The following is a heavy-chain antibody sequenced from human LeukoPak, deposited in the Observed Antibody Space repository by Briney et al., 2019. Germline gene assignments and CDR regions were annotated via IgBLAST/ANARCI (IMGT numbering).Heavy chain of an antibody. Sequence: GGSLRLSCAASGFTFSSYGMHWVRQAPGKGLEWVAVISYDGSNKYYADSVKGRFTISRDNSKNTLYLQMNSLRAEDTAVYYCATAEGYSYGTPFDYWGQGTLVTVSS. V-gene: IGHV3-30*03. CDR2: ISYDGSNK. CDR1: GFTFSSYG. CDR3: ATAEGYSYGTPFDY. D-gene: IGHD5-18*01. J-gene: IGHJ4*02.